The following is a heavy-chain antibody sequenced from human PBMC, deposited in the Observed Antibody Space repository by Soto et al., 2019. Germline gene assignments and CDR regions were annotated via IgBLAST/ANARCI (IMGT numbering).Heavy chain of an antibody. D-gene: IGHD1-26*01. CDR3: VRDRSGSYLEGFDY. J-gene: IGHJ4*02. CDR1: GFTFSSYW. CDR2: IEHDGSEK. V-gene: IGHV3-7*01. Sequence: GGSLRLSCAASGFTFSSYWMTWVRQAPGKGLEWVANIEHDGSEKYYVDSVKGRFTISRDNARNSVFLEMKSLRAEDTAVYSCVRDRSGSYLEGFDYWGQGTLVTVSS.